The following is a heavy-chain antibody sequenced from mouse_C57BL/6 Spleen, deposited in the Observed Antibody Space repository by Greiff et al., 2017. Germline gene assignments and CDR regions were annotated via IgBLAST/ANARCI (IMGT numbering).Heavy chain of an antibody. V-gene: IGHV7-3*01. CDR3: ARYQDYDKGYAMDY. Sequence: EVMLVESGGGLVQPGGSLSLSCAASGFTFTDYYMSWVRQPPGKALEWLGFIRNKANGYTTEYSASVKGQFTISRDNSQNILYLQRNALRAEDSATYYGARYQDYDKGYAMDYWGQGTSVTVSS. D-gene: IGHD2-4*01. CDR2: IRNKANGYTT. CDR1: GFTFTDYY. J-gene: IGHJ4*01.